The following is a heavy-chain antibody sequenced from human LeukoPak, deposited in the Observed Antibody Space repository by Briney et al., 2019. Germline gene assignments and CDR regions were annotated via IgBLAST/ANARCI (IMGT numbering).Heavy chain of an antibody. D-gene: IGHD3-22*01. CDR2: IYASGDT. CDR1: GGSISNYY. J-gene: IGHJ4*02. V-gene: IGHV4-4*07. Sequence: PSETLSLTCTVSGGSISNYYWTWVRQSAGKGLEWIGRIYASGDTYYSPSLQSRVTMSVDTSKNQFSLRLNSVTAADTAVYYCARDAYYYDTSGYYILDHWGQGTLVTVSS. CDR3: ARDAYYYDTSGYYILDH.